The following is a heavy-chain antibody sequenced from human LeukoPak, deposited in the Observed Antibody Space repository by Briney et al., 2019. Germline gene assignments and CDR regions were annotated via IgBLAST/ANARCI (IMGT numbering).Heavy chain of an antibody. D-gene: IGHD3-10*01. Sequence: GGSLRLSCAASGCTFSSYAMSWVRQAPGKGLEWVSAISGSGGSTYYADSVKGRFTISRDNSKNTLYLQMNSLRAEDTAVYYCAKDGYGSGSYPYWGQGTLVTVSS. J-gene: IGHJ4*02. CDR2: ISGSGGST. CDR3: AKDGYGSGSYPY. CDR1: GCTFSSYA. V-gene: IGHV3-23*01.